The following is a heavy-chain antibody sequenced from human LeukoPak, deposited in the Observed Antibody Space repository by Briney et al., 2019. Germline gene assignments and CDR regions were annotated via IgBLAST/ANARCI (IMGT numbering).Heavy chain of an antibody. Sequence: PGESLKISCKGSGYSFTSYWIGWVRQMPGKGLEWMGIIYPGDSDTRYSPSFQGQVTISADKSISTAYLQWSSLKASDTAMYYCARHSCSSTSCDTEYFQHWGQGTLVTVSS. D-gene: IGHD2-2*01. J-gene: IGHJ1*01. V-gene: IGHV5-51*01. CDR1: GYSFTSYW. CDR2: IYPGDSDT. CDR3: ARHSCSSTSCDTEYFQH.